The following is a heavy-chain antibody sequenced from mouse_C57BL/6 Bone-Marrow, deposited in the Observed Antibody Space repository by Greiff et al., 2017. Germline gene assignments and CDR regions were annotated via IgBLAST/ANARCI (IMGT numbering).Heavy chain of an antibody. CDR3: ARSRDYDAMDY. J-gene: IGHJ4*01. CDR1: GFNIKDYY. CDR2: IDPEDGET. Sequence: EVKLVESGAELVKPGASVKLSCTASGFNIKDYYMHWVKQRTEQGLEWIGRIDPEDGETKYAPKFQGKATITEDTSSNTAYLQLSILTSEDTAVYYCARSRDYDAMDYWGQGTSVTVSS. V-gene: IGHV14-2*01.